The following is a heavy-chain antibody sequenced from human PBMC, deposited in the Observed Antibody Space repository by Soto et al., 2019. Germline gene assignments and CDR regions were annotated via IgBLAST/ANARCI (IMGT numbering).Heavy chain of an antibody. J-gene: IGHJ4*02. CDR3: ARGSYGDY. D-gene: IGHD3-10*01. CDR1: GYTFTSYG. CDR2: ISAHNGNT. V-gene: IGHV1-18*01. Sequence: QVHLVQSVAEVKKPGASVKVSCKASGYTFTSYGITWVRHAPGQGLEWMGWISAHNGNTDYAQKLQGRVIVTRDTSTSTAYMELRSLISDDTAVYYCARGSYGDYWGQGALVTVSS.